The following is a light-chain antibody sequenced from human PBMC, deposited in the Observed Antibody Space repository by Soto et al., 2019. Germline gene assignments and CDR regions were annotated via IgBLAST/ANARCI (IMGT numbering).Light chain of an antibody. Sequence: DIQMTQSPSTLSASVGDRVTITCRASQSIGRFLAWYQHQPGKAPKLLIYDASTLESGVPSRFSGTGSGTDFPFSTTGLQLEDLGISYCQQFYMVWTFGKGTRV. V-gene: IGKV1-5*01. J-gene: IGKJ1*01. CDR3: QQFYMVWT. CDR1: QSIGRF. CDR2: DAS.